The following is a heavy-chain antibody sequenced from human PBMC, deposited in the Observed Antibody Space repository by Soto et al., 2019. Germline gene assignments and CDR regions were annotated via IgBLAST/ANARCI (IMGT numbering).Heavy chain of an antibody. J-gene: IGHJ4*02. V-gene: IGHV1-18*01. CDR1: GYTFTSYG. D-gene: IGHD3-10*01. CDR3: ARDWRITMVRGVIMRY. Sequence: ASVKVSCKASGYTFTSYGISWVRQAPGQGLEWMGWISAYNGNTNYAQKLQGRVTMTTDTSTSTAYMELRSLRSDDTAVYYCARDWRITMVRGVIMRYWGQGTLVTVSS. CDR2: ISAYNGNT.